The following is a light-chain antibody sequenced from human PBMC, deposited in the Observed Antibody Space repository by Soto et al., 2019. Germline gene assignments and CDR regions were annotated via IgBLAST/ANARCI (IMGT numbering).Light chain of an antibody. J-gene: IGLJ3*02. CDR1: SSKIGAGYD. V-gene: IGLV1-40*01. CDR2: GNS. CDR3: QSYDSSLSGWV. Sequence: QSVLTQPPSVSGAPGQRVTISCTGSSSKIGAGYDVHWYQQLPGTAPKLLIYGNSNRPSGVPDRFSGSKTGTSASLAITGLQPEDEAEYYCQSYDSSLSGWVFGGGTKLTVL.